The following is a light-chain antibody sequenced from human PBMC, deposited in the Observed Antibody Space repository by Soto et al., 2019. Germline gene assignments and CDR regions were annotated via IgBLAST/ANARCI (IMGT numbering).Light chain of an antibody. CDR1: QSVSSNY. Sequence: IVLTQSPATLSLSPWERATLSGSASQSVSSNYLAWYQQKPGQAPRLLIYGASSRATGIPDRFSGSGSGTDFTLTISSLQPEDFATYYCQQSYSTPITFGQGTRLEIK. J-gene: IGKJ5*01. V-gene: IGKV3D-20*02. CDR2: GAS. CDR3: QQSYSTPIT.